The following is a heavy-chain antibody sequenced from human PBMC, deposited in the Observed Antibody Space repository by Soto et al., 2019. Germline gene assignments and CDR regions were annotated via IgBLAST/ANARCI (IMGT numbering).Heavy chain of an antibody. Sequence: GASVKVSCKASGYIFTNYDMHLVRQAPGQRLEWMGRIIGGNGDTKYSQKFQDRVTFTRDTSASTAYMDLSSLTSEDTAVYYCASNQKGPYTGMDVWGQGTTVTVSS. CDR2: IIGGNGDT. CDR1: GYIFTNYD. J-gene: IGHJ6*02. CDR3: ASNQKGPYTGMDV. V-gene: IGHV1-3*01. D-gene: IGHD5-18*01.